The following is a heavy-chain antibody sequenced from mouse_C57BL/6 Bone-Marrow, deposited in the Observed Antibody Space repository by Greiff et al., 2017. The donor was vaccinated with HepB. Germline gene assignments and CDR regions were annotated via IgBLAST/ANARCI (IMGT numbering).Heavy chain of an antibody. CDR1: GFTFSDYY. D-gene: IGHD2-3*01. CDR3: ARRGGLLRFAY. J-gene: IGHJ3*01. Sequence: EVMLVESGGGLVQPGGSLKLSCAASGFTFSDYYMYWVRQTPEKRLEWVAYISNGGGSTYYPDTVKGRFTISRDNAKNTLYLQMSRLKSEDTAMYYCARRGGLLRFAYWGQGTLVTVSA. V-gene: IGHV5-12*01. CDR2: ISNGGGST.